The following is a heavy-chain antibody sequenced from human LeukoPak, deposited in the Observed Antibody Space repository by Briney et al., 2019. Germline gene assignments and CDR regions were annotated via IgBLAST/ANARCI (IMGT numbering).Heavy chain of an antibody. Sequence: PSETLSLTCTVSGGSISSGDYYWSWIRQPPGKGLEWIGYIYYSGSTYYNPSLKSRVTISVDTSKNQFSLKPSSVTAADTAVYYCARDWADDPALADVWGQGTTVTVSS. J-gene: IGHJ6*02. V-gene: IGHV4-30-4*01. CDR1: GGSISSGDYY. CDR3: ARDWADDPALADV. CDR2: IYYSGST. D-gene: IGHD3-16*01.